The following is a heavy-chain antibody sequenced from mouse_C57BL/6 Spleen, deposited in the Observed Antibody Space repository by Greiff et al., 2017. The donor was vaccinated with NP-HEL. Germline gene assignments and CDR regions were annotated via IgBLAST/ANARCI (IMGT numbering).Heavy chain of an antibody. Sequence: QVQLQQPGAELVRPGSSVKLSCKASGYTFTSYWMHWVKQRPIQGLEWIGNIDPSDSETHYNQKFKDKATLTVDKSSSTAYMQLSSLTSEDSAVYYCARSRVLLLDYAMDYWGQGTSVTVSS. CDR1: GYTFTSYW. CDR2: IDPSDSET. J-gene: IGHJ4*01. CDR3: ARSRVLLLDYAMDY. V-gene: IGHV1-52*01.